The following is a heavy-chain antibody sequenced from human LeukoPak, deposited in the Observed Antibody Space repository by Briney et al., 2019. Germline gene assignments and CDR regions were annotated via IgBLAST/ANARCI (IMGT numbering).Heavy chain of an antibody. V-gene: IGHV4-39*01. D-gene: IGHD3-16*01. Sequence: SETLSLTCTVSGGSISTPSYYWGWIRQPPGKGLEWIGSIYYSGSTYCNPSLKSRVTISVHTSRNQFSLKLSSVTAADTAVYFCASAPRRASIGGLASWGQGSLVTVSS. CDR1: GGSISTPSYY. J-gene: IGHJ4*02. CDR2: IYYSGST. CDR3: ASAPRRASIGGLAS.